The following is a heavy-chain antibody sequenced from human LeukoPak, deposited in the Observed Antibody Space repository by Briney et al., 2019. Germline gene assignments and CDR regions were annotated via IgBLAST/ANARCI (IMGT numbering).Heavy chain of an antibody. V-gene: IGHV1-8*01. Sequence: ASVKVSCKASGYTFTSYDINWVRQATGQGLEWMGWMNPNSGNTGYAQKFQGRVTMTRNTSISTAYMELSSLRSEDTAVYYCARLNSELPMMNDAFDIWGQGTMVTVSS. D-gene: IGHD1-7*01. CDR1: GYTFTSYD. CDR3: ARLNSELPMMNDAFDI. CDR2: MNPNSGNT. J-gene: IGHJ3*02.